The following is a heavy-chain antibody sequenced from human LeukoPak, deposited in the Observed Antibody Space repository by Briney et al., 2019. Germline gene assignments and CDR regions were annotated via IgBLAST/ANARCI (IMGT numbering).Heavy chain of an antibody. Sequence: PSETLSLTCAVYGGSFSGYYWSWIRQPPGKGLEWIGEINHSGSTNYNPSLKSRVTISVDTSKNQFSLKLSSVTAADTAVYYCARGRNYYDSSGYYSKGGSDYWGQGTLVTVSS. D-gene: IGHD3-22*01. J-gene: IGHJ4*02. CDR1: GGSFSGYY. CDR3: ARGRNYYDSSGYYSKGGSDY. V-gene: IGHV4-34*01. CDR2: INHSGST.